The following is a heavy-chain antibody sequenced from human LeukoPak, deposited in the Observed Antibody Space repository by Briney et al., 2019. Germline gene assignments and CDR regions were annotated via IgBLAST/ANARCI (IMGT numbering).Heavy chain of an antibody. J-gene: IGHJ6*02. V-gene: IGHV4-59*08. D-gene: IGHD6-6*01. Sequence: SETLSLTCTVSGGSISDYYWSWIRQPPGKGLEWIGSIYYSGSTNYNPSLRSRVTISIDTSKNQFSLKLTSVTAADTAMYYCASSDYDYYAMDVWGQGTTVTVSS. CDR2: IYYSGST. CDR1: GGSISDYY. CDR3: ASSDYDYYAMDV.